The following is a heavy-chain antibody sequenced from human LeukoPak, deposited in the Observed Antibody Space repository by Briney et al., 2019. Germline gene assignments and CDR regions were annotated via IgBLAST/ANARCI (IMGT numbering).Heavy chain of an antibody. V-gene: IGHV4-31*03. CDR2: IYYSGRT. Sequence: SETLSLTCTVSGGSISSGGYYWSWIRQHPGQGLEWIGYIYYSGRTYYNPSLKSRVTISVDTSKNQFSLKLSSVTAADTAVYYCARASSYSSHNDYWGQGTLVTVSS. J-gene: IGHJ4*02. D-gene: IGHD6-13*01. CDR3: ARASSYSSHNDY. CDR1: GGSISSGGYY.